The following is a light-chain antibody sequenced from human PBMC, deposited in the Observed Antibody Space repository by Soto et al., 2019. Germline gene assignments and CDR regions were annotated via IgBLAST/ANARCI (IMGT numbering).Light chain of an antibody. J-gene: IGKJ5*01. CDR3: QQYNNWLIT. CDR1: QRVSSN. CDR2: GAS. V-gene: IGKV3-15*01. Sequence: EIVMTQSPATLSVSPGERATLSCRASQRVSSNLAGSQQKPGQAPRLLIYGASTRATGIPARFSGSGSGTEFTLTISSLQSEDFAVYYCQQYNNWLITFGQGTRLEIK.